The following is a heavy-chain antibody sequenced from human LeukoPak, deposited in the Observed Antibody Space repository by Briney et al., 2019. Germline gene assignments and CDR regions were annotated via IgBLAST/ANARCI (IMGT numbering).Heavy chain of an antibody. D-gene: IGHD1-7*01. J-gene: IGHJ4*02. Sequence: GGSLRLSCAAPGFTFSNYAMTWVRQAPGKGLEWVSCINGEGGNTYYADSVKGRFTISRDHSKNTLYLQMDSLRADHTSVYYCARAPVRRYNSNYVFRGRGPLVSVSS. CDR1: GFTFSNYA. CDR3: ARAPVRRYNSNYVF. CDR2: INGEGGNT. V-gene: IGHV3-23*01.